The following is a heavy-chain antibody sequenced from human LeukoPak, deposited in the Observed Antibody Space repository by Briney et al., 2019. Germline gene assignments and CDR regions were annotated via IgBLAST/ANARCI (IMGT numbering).Heavy chain of an antibody. D-gene: IGHD3-16*02. CDR2: ISFSGNNM. CDR3: VRDIELST. CDR1: GFTFSHSA. J-gene: IGHJ3*01. Sequence: GGSLRLSCEASGFTFSHSAMTWVRQAPGKGLGWVSLISFSGNNMYYADSVRGRFTISRDNSKDTLYLQMNSLRAEDTAIYYCVRDIELSTWGLGTMVSVSS. V-gene: IGHV3-23*01.